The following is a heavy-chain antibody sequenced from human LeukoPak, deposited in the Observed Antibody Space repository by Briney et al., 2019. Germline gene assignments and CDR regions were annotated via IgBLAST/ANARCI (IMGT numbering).Heavy chain of an antibody. J-gene: IGHJ4*02. CDR3: ARESIAVAGAPFDY. CDR2: ISSGSTI. D-gene: IGHD6-19*01. V-gene: IGHV3-48*03. CDR1: GFTFSSYE. Sequence: GGSLRLSCAASGFTFSSYEMNWVRQAPGKGLEWVSYISSGSTIYDADSVKGRFTISRDNAKNSMYLQMNSLRAEDTAVYYCARESIAVAGAPFDYWGQGTLVTVSS.